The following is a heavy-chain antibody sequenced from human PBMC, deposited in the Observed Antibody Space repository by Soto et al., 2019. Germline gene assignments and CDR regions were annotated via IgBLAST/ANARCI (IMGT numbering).Heavy chain of an antibody. Sequence: GGSLRLSCAASGFRLSDSAVSWVRQAPGKGLEGVSSLTVTGDSAFYSDSVKGRFTISRDISKSTLYLQMNSLRAEDTAVYYCAKNGCSYPACYPYYYYVDVWGRGTTVTVSS. CDR2: LTVTGDSA. CDR3: AKNGCSYPACYPYYYYVDV. D-gene: IGHD2-15*01. CDR1: GFRLSDSA. V-gene: IGHV3-23*01. J-gene: IGHJ6*03.